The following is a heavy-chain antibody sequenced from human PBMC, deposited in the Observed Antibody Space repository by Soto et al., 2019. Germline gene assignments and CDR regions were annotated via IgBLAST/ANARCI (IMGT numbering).Heavy chain of an antibody. J-gene: IGHJ5*02. D-gene: IGHD2-2*01. CDR3: ARAKIVVDGLYNWFDP. CDR2: ISYDGSNK. V-gene: IGHV3-30*03. CDR1: GFTFSSYG. Sequence: GGSLRLSCAASGFTFSSYGMHWVRQAPGKGLEWVAVISYDGSNKYYADSVRGRFTISRDNSKNTLHLQMNSLRAEDTAVYYCARAKIVVDGLYNWFDPWGQGTVVTVSS.